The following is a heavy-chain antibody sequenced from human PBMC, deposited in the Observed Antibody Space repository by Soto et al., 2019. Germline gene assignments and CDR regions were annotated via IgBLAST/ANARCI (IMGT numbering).Heavy chain of an antibody. CDR3: ASEIVVVVAAAFDI. D-gene: IGHD2-15*01. Sequence: QVQLQQWCAGLLEPSETLSLTCAVYGGSFSGYYWSWIRQPPGKGLEWIGEINHSGSTNYNPSLKSRVTISVDTSKNQFSLKLSSVTAADTAVYYCASEIVVVVAAAFDIWGQGTMVTVSS. J-gene: IGHJ3*02. V-gene: IGHV4-34*01. CDR2: INHSGST. CDR1: GGSFSGYY.